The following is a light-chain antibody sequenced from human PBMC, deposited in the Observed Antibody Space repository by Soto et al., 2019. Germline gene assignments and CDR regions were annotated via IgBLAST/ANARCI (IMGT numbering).Light chain of an antibody. J-gene: IGLJ2*01. CDR1: SSNIGNSY. Sequence: QPVLTQPPSVSAAPGQKVTISCSGSSSNIGNSYVFWYQQLPGTAPKLLIYDNDKRPSGIPDRFSGSKSGTSATLGITGLQTGDEADYYCATWDRSLSVGVFGGGTKLTVL. CDR2: DND. CDR3: ATWDRSLSVGV. V-gene: IGLV1-51*01.